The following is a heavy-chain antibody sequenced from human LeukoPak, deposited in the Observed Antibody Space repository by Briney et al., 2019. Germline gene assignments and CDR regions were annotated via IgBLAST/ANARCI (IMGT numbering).Heavy chain of an antibody. CDR2: INPNSGGT. V-gene: IGHV1-2*02. J-gene: IGHJ5*01. D-gene: IGHD6-13*01. CDR3: ARDLGYRSSSYS. CDR1: VYTFTGYY. Sequence: GASVKVSCKASVYTFTGYYMYWVREAPGQGLEWMGWINPNSGGTNYAQKFQGRVTMTRGTSISTAYMELSSLTSDDTAVYYCARDLGYRSSSYSWGPGTLVTVSS.